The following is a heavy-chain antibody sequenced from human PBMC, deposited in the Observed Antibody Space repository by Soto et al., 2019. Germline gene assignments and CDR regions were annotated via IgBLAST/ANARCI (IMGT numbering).Heavy chain of an antibody. CDR2: ISYDGSNK. CDR1: GFTFSSYA. D-gene: IGHD3-22*01. Sequence: GGSLRLSCAASGFTFSSYAMHWVRQAPGKGLEWVAVISYDGSNKYYADSVKGRFTISRDNSKNTLYLQMNSLRAEDTAVYYCARDGDYYDSSGYFDYWAQGTLVTVSS. CDR3: ARDGDYYDSSGYFDY. J-gene: IGHJ4*02. V-gene: IGHV3-30-3*01.